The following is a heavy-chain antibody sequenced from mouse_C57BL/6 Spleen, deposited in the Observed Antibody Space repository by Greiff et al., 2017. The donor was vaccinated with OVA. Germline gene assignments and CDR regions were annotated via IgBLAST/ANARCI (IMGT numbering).Heavy chain of an antibody. CDR2: IRNKANGYTT. CDR3: ARYGPFAY. Sequence: EVQLVESGGGLVQPGGSLSLSCAASGFTFTAYYMSWVRQPPGKALEWLGFIRNKANGYTTEYSASVKGRFTISRDNSQSILYLQMNALRAEDSATYYCARYGPFAYWGQGTLVTVSA. V-gene: IGHV7-3*01. J-gene: IGHJ3*01. CDR1: GFTFTAYY.